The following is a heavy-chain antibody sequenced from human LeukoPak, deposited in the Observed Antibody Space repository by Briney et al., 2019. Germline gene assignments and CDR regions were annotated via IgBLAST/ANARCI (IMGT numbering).Heavy chain of an antibody. V-gene: IGHV5-51*01. Sequence: GESLKISCKGSGYRFTSYWIGWVRQMPGRGLEWMGIIYPGDSDPRYSPSFQGQVTISADKSISTAYLQWSSLKASDTAMYYCARRSGTYFGTTGYLYFFDYWGQGTLVTVSS. CDR3: ARRSGTYFGTTGYLYFFDY. CDR2: IYPGDSDP. D-gene: IGHD3-22*01. CDR1: GYRFTSYW. J-gene: IGHJ4*02.